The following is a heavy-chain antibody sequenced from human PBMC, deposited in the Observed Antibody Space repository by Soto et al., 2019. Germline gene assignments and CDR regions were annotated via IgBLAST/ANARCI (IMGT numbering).Heavy chain of an antibody. D-gene: IGHD1-7*01. CDR3: ARGSYNWNYSGPFDI. V-gene: IGHV1-2*02. Sequence: RASVKVSCKASGYTFTGYYMHWVRQAPGQGLEWMGWINPNSGGTNYAQKFQGRVTMTRDTSISTAYMELSRLRSDDTAVYYCARGSYNWNYSGPFDIWGQGTMVTVS. J-gene: IGHJ3*02. CDR2: INPNSGGT. CDR1: GYTFTGYY.